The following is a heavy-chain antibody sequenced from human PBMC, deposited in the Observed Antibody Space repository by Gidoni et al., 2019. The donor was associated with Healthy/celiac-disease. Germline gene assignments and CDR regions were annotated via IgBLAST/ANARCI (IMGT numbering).Heavy chain of an antibody. CDR1: GFNFSSYW. V-gene: IGHV3-74*01. CDR2: INRYVSST. CDR3: AKSYGMDV. J-gene: IGHJ6*02. Sequence: EVQLVESGGGLVQPGGSLRLSCAASGFNFSSYWMHWVRQAPGKGLGWVSRINRYVSSTSYADSVKGRFTIARDNAKNTLYLQMNSLRAEDTAVYYCAKSYGMDVWGQGTTVTVSS.